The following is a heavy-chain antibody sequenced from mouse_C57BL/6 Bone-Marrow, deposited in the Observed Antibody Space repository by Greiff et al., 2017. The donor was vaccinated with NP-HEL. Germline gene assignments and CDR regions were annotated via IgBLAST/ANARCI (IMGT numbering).Heavy chain of an antibody. CDR2: TSSGSSTI. CDR1: GFTFSDYG. Sequence: EVQRVESGGGLVKPGGSLKLSCAASGFTFSDYGMHWVRQAPEKGLEWVAYTSSGSSTIFYADTVKGRFTISRDNSKNTLFLQMTSLGSEDTAMYYCARGGRGFAYWGQGTLVTVSA. J-gene: IGHJ3*01. V-gene: IGHV5-17*01. CDR3: ARGGRGFAY. D-gene: IGHD3-3*01.